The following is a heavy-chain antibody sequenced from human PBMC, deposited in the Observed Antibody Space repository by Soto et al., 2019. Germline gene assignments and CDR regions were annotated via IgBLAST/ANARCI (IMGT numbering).Heavy chain of an antibody. Sequence: SVKVSCKTSGDNFKKNVFTWVRQAPGQGLEWMGGTIPALAKTHYLEKFQGRVAITVDDATRTVYMEVRDRTSEDTAVFSCARNTPPRGLSVWYYFYGMDVWGQGTGVTVSS. CDR2: TIPALAKT. D-gene: IGHD2-2*02. V-gene: IGHV1-69*10. CDR3: ARNTPPRGLSVWYYFYGMDV. J-gene: IGHJ6*02. CDR1: GDNFKKNV.